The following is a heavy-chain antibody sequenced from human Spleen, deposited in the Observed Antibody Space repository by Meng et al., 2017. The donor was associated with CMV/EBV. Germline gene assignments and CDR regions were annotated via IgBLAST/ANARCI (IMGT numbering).Heavy chain of an antibody. Sequence: KASRGTFSSYTISWVRQAPGQGLEWMGRIIPILGIANYAQKFQGRVTITADKSTSTAYMELSSLRSEDTAVYYCARGDSSGFGYYFDYWGQGTLVTVSS. D-gene: IGHD3-22*01. CDR2: IIPILGIA. J-gene: IGHJ4*02. CDR3: ARGDSSGFGYYFDY. CDR1: RGTFSSYT. V-gene: IGHV1-69*02.